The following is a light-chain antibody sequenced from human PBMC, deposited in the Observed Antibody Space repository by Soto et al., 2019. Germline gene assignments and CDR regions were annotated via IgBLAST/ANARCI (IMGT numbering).Light chain of an antibody. V-gene: IGKV1-12*01. Sequence: DIQMTQSPSSVSASVGDRVTMTCRASQGINSWLAWYQQKPGKAPKLLIYAASNLQSGVPSRFSGSGSGTDFTPTITSLQPGDFATYYGQQANRFPWTFGQRTQVQFK. CDR3: QQANRFPWT. CDR2: AAS. J-gene: IGKJ1*01. CDR1: QGINSW.